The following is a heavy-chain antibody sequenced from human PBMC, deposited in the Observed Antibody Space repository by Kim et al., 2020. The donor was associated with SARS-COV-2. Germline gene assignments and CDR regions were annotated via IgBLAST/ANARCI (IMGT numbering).Heavy chain of an antibody. CDR2: ISGSGGST. V-gene: IGHV3-23*01. J-gene: IGHJ4*02. Sequence: GGSLRRSCAVSGFTFSSYAMSWVRQAPGKGLEWVSAISGSGGSTYYADSVKGRFTISRDNSKNTLYLQMNSLRAEDTAVYYCAKDRSGWYSYFDYWGQGTLVTVSS. D-gene: IGHD6-19*01. CDR3: AKDRSGWYSYFDY. CDR1: GFTFSSYA.